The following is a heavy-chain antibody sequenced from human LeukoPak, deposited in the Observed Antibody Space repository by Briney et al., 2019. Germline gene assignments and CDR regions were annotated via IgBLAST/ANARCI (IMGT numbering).Heavy chain of an antibody. CDR2: IYHSGST. J-gene: IGHJ4*02. D-gene: IGHD5-12*01. CDR1: GYSISSGYY. CDR3: ADTDGWLRLGLDC. V-gene: IGHV4-38-2*02. Sequence: PSETLSLTCTVSGYSISSGYYWGWIRQPPGKGLEWIGSIYHSGSTYYNPSLKSRVTISVDTSKNQFSLKLSSVTAADTAVYYCADTDGWLRLGLDCWGQGTLVTVSS.